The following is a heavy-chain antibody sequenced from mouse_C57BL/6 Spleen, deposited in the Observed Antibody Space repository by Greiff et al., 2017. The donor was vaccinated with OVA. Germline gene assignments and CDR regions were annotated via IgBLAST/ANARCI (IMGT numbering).Heavy chain of an antibody. J-gene: IGHJ3*01. CDR2: IAPTRGGT. Sequence: QVQLQQPGAELVKPGASVKLSCKASGYTFTSYWMHWVKQRPGRGLEWIGRIAPTRGGTKYNEKFKSKATLTVDKSSSTAYMQLSSLTSEDSAVYYCSRGGCAYWGQGTLVTVSA. CDR1: GYTFTSYW. V-gene: IGHV1-72*01. CDR3: SRGGCAY.